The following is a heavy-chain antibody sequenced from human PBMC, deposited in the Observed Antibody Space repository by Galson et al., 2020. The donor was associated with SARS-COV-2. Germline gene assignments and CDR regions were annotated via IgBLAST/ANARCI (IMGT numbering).Heavy chain of an antibody. CDR2: IKQDGSNK. J-gene: IGHJ4*02. D-gene: IGHD6-6*01. CDR1: GFTFSSYW. CDR3: ARETIDYSSSFWDY. V-gene: IGHV3-7*01. Sequence: TGGSLRLSCAASGFTFSSYWMSWVRQAPGKGLEWVANIKQDGSNKYADSVKGRFTISRDNSKNTLYLQMNSLTTEDTAVYYCARETIDYSSSFWDYWGQGTLVTVSS.